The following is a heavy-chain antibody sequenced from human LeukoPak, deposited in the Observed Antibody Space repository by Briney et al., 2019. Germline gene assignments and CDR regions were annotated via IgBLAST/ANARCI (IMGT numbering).Heavy chain of an antibody. V-gene: IGHV4-4*07. CDR1: GGSISSYY. Sequence: PSETLSLTCTVSGGSISSYYWSWIRQPAGKGLEWIGRIYTSGSTNYNPSLKSRVTMSVDTSKNHFTLKLSSVTAADTAVYYCASSRAAAEYFDYWGQGTLVTVSS. J-gene: IGHJ4*02. D-gene: IGHD6-13*01. CDR3: ASSRAAAEYFDY. CDR2: IYTSGST.